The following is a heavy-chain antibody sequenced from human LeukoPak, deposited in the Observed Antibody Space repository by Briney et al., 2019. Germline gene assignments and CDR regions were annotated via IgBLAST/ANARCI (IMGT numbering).Heavy chain of an antibody. V-gene: IGHV4-61*01. CDR3: ARQWLAGYYYGMDV. CDR1: GGSISSISYY. Sequence: SETLSLTCTISGGSISSISYYWRWIRQPPGKGLEWIGYIYYSGSTNYNPSLKSRVTISVDTSKNQFSPKLSSVTAADTAVYYCARQWLAGYYYGMDVWGQGTTVTVSS. CDR2: IYYSGST. J-gene: IGHJ6*02. D-gene: IGHD6-19*01.